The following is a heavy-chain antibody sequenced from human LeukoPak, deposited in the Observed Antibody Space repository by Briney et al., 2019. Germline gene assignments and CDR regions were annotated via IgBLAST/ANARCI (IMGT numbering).Heavy chain of an antibody. J-gene: IGHJ4*02. Sequence: PGGSLRLSCAASGFIFSTSWMKWGRQAPGKGLEWVANINQDGSGKYYVDSVKGRFTISRDNARNSVFLQMNSLRADDTAVYYCTRVSLSGERVNCGQGTLVTVSS. CDR2: INQDGSGK. CDR3: TRVSLSGERVN. CDR1: GFIFSTSW. D-gene: IGHD1-1*01. V-gene: IGHV3-7*05.